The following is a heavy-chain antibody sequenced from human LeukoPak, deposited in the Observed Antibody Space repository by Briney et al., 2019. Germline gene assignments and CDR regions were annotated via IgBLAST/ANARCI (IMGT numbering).Heavy chain of an antibody. D-gene: IGHD3-16*01. V-gene: IGHV1-46*01. CDR3: ARDPTGTFLNWFDP. Sequence: ASVKVSCKASGYTFTSYYMHWVRQAPGQGLEWMGIINPSGGSTSYAQKFQGRVTMTRDMSTSTVYMELRSLRSEDTAVYYCARDPTGTFLNWFDPWAREPWSPSPQ. CDR2: INPSGGST. CDR1: GYTFTSYY. J-gene: IGHJ5*02.